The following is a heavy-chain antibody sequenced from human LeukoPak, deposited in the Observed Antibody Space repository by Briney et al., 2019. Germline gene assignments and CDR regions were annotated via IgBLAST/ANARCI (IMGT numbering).Heavy chain of an antibody. CDR2: IYTSGST. CDR3: ARGPNRITMMIGDAFDI. V-gene: IGHV4-4*07. D-gene: IGHD3-22*01. Sequence: SDTLSLTCTVSGGSISSYYWSWIRQPAGKGREWIGRIYTSGSTSYNPSLKSRVTMSVDTSKNQFSLKLSPVTAADTAVYYCARGPNRITMMIGDAFDIWGQGTMVTVSS. J-gene: IGHJ3*02. CDR1: GGSISSYY.